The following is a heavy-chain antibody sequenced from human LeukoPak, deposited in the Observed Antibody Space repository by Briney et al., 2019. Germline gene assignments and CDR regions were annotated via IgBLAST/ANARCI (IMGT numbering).Heavy chain of an antibody. D-gene: IGHD6-19*01. J-gene: IGHJ4*02. CDR1: GFTFDDYA. CDR3: ARVPFHSSGWFDFDY. Sequence: GGSLRLSCAASGFTFDDYAMHWVRQAPGKGLEWVSGISWNSGSIGYADSVKGRFTISRDNAKNSLYLQMNSLRAEDTAVYYCARVPFHSSGWFDFDYWGQGTLVTVSS. CDR2: ISWNSGSI. V-gene: IGHV3-9*01.